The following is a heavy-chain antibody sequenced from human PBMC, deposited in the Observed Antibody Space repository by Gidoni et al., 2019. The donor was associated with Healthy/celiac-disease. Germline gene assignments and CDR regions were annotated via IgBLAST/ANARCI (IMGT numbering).Heavy chain of an antibody. CDR3: AKDQAGPDAFDI. Sequence: EVQLLESGGGLVQPGWSLRLSRAASGFPFSSYAMSWVRQAPGKGLGWVSAISGSGGSTYYADSVKGRFTISRDKSKNTLYLQMNSLRAEDTAVYYCAKDQAGPDAFDIWGQGTMVTVSS. CDR1: GFPFSSYA. D-gene: IGHD6-25*01. CDR2: ISGSGGST. J-gene: IGHJ3*02. V-gene: IGHV3-23*01.